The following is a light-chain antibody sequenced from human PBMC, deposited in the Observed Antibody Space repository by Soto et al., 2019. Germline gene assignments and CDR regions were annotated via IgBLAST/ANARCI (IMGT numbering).Light chain of an antibody. Sequence: QSVLIQPPSVSGSPGQSVTISCTGTSSDVGSYDYVSWYQQHPGTVPKPMIYNVNTQPSGVPDRFSGSKSGNTASMTISGLQAEDEADYKCCSCTSSATYVFGTGTKVTV. CDR2: NVN. J-gene: IGLJ1*01. CDR1: SSDVGSYDY. V-gene: IGLV2-11*01. CDR3: CSCTSSATYV.